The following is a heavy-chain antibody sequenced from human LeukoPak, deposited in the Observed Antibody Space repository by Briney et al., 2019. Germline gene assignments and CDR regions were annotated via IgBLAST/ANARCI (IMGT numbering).Heavy chain of an antibody. CDR1: GFTFSSYW. J-gene: IGHJ3*02. D-gene: IGHD1-26*01. CDR2: IKQDGSEK. V-gene: IGHV3-7*01. CDR3: ARVGATPRLDAFDI. Sequence: GGSLRLSCAASGFTFSSYWMSWVRQAPGKGLEWVANIKQDGSEKCYVDSVKGRFTISRDNAKNSLYLQMNSLRAEDTAVYYCARVGATPRLDAFDIWGQGTMVTVSS.